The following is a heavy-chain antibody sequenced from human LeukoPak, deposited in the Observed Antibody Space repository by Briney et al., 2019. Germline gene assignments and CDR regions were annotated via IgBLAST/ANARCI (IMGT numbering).Heavy chain of an antibody. CDR1: GFSFSRFS. V-gene: IGHV3-21*01. J-gene: IGHJ4*02. CDR3: SGAHYSSGWHYFDY. Sequence: GGSLRLSCAASGFSFSRFSMNWVRQAPGKGLEWVSSISSSGSSTYYADSVKGRFTISRDNAKNTLYLQMNSLRAEDTAVYYCSGAHYSSGWHYFDYWDQGTLVTVSS. D-gene: IGHD4-11*01. CDR2: ISSSGSST.